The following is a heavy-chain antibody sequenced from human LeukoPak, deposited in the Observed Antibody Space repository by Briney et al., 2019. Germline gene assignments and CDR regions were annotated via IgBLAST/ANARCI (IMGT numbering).Heavy chain of an antibody. CDR2: ISWNSGSI. V-gene: IGHV3-9*01. CDR1: GFTFDDYA. J-gene: IGHJ4*02. CDR3: ARDDY. Sequence: GRSLRLSCAASGFTFDDYAMHWVRQAPGKGLEWVSGISWNSGSIGYADSVKGRFTISRDNAKNSLYLQMNSLRAEDTAVYYCARDDYRGQGTLVTVSS.